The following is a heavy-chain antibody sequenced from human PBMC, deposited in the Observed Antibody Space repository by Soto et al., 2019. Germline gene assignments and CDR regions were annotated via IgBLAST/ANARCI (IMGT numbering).Heavy chain of an antibody. D-gene: IGHD1-26*01. V-gene: IGHV3-53*01. J-gene: IGHJ4*02. CDR1: GFTGSSNF. Sequence: GGSLRLSCAASGFTGSSNFMSWVRQAPGKGLEWVSVIYTNDLTSYSDSVKGRFTISLDNSNNTLYLQMTSLRAEDTAIYYCATRVGPSGRYHFDSWGQGALVTVSS. CDR3: ATRVGPSGRYHFDS. CDR2: IYTNDLT.